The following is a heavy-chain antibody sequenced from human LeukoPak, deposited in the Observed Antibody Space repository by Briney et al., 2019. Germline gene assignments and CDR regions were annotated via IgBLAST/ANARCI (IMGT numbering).Heavy chain of an antibody. V-gene: IGHV4-28*05. Sequence: SETLSLTCTVSGYSIDSSNWWGWIRQPPGKGLEWIGYIHYSGSIYYTPSLKSRVTMSVGTSKNQFSLKLSSVTAVDSAVYYCATKPNSVYYFDYWGQGTLVTVSS. D-gene: IGHD3-10*01. CDR1: GYSIDSSNW. J-gene: IGHJ4*02. CDR2: IHYSGSI. CDR3: ATKPNSVYYFDY.